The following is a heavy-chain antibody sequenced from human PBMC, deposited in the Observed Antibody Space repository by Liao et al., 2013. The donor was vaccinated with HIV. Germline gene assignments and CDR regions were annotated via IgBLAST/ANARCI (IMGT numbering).Heavy chain of an antibody. D-gene: IGHD3-10*01. V-gene: IGHV4-4*07. CDR2: FHSSGST. Sequence: QVQLQESGPGLVKPSETLSLTCTVSGGSISSYYWSWIRQPAGKGLEWIGRFHSSGSTNSNPSLKSRVTISLDTANNQFSLKLTSVTAADTAVYYCARLRRSGKHNWGQGILVTVSS. J-gene: IGHJ4*02. CDR3: ARLRRSGKHN. CDR1: GGSISSYY.